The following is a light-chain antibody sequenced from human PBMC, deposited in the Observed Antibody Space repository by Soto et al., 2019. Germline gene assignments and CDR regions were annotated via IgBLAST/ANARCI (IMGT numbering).Light chain of an antibody. CDR1: QSVSNNY. J-gene: IGKJ4*01. CDR3: QQRSNWPLT. CDR2: DAS. Sequence: EIVLTQSPGTLSLSPWERATLSCMSSQSVSNNYLAWYQQKPGQAPRLLIYDASNRATGIPARFSGSGSGTDFTLTISSLEPEDFAVYYCQQRSNWPLTFGGGTKVDIK. V-gene: IGKV3-11*01.